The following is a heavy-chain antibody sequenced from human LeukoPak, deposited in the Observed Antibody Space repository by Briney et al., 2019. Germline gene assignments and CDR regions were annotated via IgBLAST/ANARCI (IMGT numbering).Heavy chain of an antibody. Sequence: GASVKVSCKASGYTFTSYGISWVRQAPGQGLEWMGWISAYNGNTNYAQKLQGRVTMTTDTSTSTAYMELRSLRSDDTAVYYCARDLGGSSWYFVPTIMGGPFDPWGQGTLVTVSS. CDR2: ISAYNGNT. CDR3: ARDLGGSSWYFVPTIMGGPFDP. D-gene: IGHD6-13*01. CDR1: GYTFTSYG. V-gene: IGHV1-18*01. J-gene: IGHJ5*02.